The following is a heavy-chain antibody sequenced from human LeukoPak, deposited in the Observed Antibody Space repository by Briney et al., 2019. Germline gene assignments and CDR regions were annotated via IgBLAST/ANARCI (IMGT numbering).Heavy chain of an antibody. CDR1: GFTFSSYW. J-gene: IGHJ4*02. D-gene: IGHD2-15*01. V-gene: IGHV3-74*01. CDR2: IKSDGTNP. CDR3: ARDQLFCSGGYCYKDY. Sequence: GGSLRLSCAASGFTFSSYWMHWVRQAPGKGLVWVSRIKSDGTNPSYADFVKGRFTISRDNAKNTLYLQMNSLRAEDTAVYYCARDQLFCSGGYCYKDYWGQGTLVTVSS.